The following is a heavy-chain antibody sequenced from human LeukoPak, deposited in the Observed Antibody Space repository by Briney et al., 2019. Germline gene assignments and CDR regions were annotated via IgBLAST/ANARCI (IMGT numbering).Heavy chain of an antibody. V-gene: IGHV1-18*01. Sequence: ASVKVSCKVSGYTLTELSMHWVRQAPGQGLEWMGWVSGYNGNTNYAQKFEGRVAMTTDTSSSTAYVELKSLRSDDTAIYYCARGDWFDPWGQGTLVTVSS. J-gene: IGHJ5*02. D-gene: IGHD2-21*01. CDR3: ARGDWFDP. CDR2: VSGYNGNT. CDR1: GYTLTELS.